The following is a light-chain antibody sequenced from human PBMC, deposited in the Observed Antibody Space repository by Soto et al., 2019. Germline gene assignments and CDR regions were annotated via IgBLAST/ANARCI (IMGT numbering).Light chain of an antibody. CDR2: AAS. Sequence: DIQMTQSPSSLSASVGDRVTITCRASQSIASYLNWYQQKPGKAPNLLIYAASTLQTGVPSRFSGRGSGTDFSLTISSLQPEDFATYYCQPTYSSLPITFGQGTRLEI. CDR3: QPTYSSLPIT. V-gene: IGKV1-39*01. CDR1: QSIASY. J-gene: IGKJ5*01.